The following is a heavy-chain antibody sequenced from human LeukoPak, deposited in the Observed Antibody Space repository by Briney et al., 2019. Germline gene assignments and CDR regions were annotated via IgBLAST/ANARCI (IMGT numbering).Heavy chain of an antibody. CDR3: ARAVLPAAIRYYYYYYMDV. CDR1: GGSISSYY. Sequence: SETLSLTCTVSGGSISSYYWSWIRQPPGTGLEWIGYIYYSGSTNYNPSLNSRVTISVDTSKNQFSLKLSSVTAADTAVYYCARAVLPAAIRYYYYYYMDVWGKGTTVTVSS. V-gene: IGHV4-59*01. J-gene: IGHJ6*03. D-gene: IGHD2-2*02. CDR2: IYYSGST.